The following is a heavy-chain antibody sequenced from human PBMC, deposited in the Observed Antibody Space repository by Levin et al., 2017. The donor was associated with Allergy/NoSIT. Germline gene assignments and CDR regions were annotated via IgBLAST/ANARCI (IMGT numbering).Heavy chain of an antibody. CDR3: ARGSPLGMNWFDP. CDR2: INHSGST. Sequence: QSQTLSLTCAVYGGSFSGYYWSWIRQPPGKGLEWIGEINHSGSTNYNPSLKSRVTISVDTSKNQFSLKLSSVTAADTAVYYCARGSPLGMNWFDPWGQGTLVTVSS. CDR1: GGSFSGYY. V-gene: IGHV4-34*01. J-gene: IGHJ5*02. D-gene: IGHD7-27*01.